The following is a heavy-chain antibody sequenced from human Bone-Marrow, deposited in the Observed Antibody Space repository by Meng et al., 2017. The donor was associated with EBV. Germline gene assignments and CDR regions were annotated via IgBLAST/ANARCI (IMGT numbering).Heavy chain of an antibody. Sequence: VQLGQVGAEGNMPGPLVKAPCKTDGGTFRSDAVSWVRQAPGQGLEWMGGLIPMSDAPHYAQKFQDRVRITADESTSTHYMDLSGLRSEDTAVYYCASESGRGFTPDYWGQGTLVTVSS. J-gene: IGHJ4*02. CDR2: LIPMSDAP. V-gene: IGHV1-69*01. D-gene: IGHD3-10*01. CDR3: ASESGRGFTPDY. CDR1: GGTFRSDA.